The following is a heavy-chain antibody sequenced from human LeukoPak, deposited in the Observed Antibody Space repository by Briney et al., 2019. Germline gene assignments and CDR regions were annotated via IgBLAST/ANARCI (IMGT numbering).Heavy chain of an antibody. D-gene: IGHD6-13*01. J-gene: IGHJ4*02. V-gene: IGHV3-30*04. CDR2: ISYDGSNK. CDR3: ARDLGPVATAGTEFDY. CDR1: GYTFSSYA. Sequence: GGSPRLSCAASGYTFSSYAMHWVRQAPGKGLEWVAVISYDGSNKYYADSVKGRFTISRDNSKNTLYLQMNSLRAEDTAVYYCARDLGPVATAGTEFDYWGQGTLVTVSS.